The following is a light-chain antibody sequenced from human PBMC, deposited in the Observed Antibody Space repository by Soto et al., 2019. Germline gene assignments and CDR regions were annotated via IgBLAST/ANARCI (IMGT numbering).Light chain of an antibody. V-gene: IGKV3-11*01. CDR1: QSVSRY. Sequence: ASQSVSRYLAWYQQKPGQAPRLLIYDASNRATGIPARSSGSGSGTEFCGTVIRLEPVDFAVYFCLLRSNAPLRFGGGTKGDI. CDR3: LLRSNAPLR. CDR2: DAS. J-gene: IGKJ4*02.